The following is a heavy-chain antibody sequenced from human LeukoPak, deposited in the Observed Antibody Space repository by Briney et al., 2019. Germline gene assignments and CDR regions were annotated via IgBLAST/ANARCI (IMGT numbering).Heavy chain of an antibody. D-gene: IGHD1-26*01. J-gene: IGHJ4*02. V-gene: IGHV4-39*01. Sequence: PSETLSLTCTVSGFSLSSGSYYWGWIRQPPGKGLEWIGSVYYSRSTYYNPSLESRVTISVDTSKNQFSLKLRSVTAADTAVYYCASPKRYTGSQHTFDYWGQGTLVTVFS. CDR1: GFSLSSGSYY. CDR2: VYYSRST. CDR3: ASPKRYTGSQHTFDY.